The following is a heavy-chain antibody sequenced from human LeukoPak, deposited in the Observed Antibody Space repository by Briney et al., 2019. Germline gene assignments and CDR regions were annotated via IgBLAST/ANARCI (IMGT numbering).Heavy chain of an antibody. V-gene: IGHV4-4*07. CDR3: ASSSNFYYYYMDV. CDR2: IYSNGIT. CDR1: GGSISSYF. J-gene: IGHJ6*03. Sequence: PSETLSLTCTVSGGSISSYFWTWIRQPAGKGLEWIRRIYSNGITNYNPSLKSRVTMSIDTSKKEFSLKLSSVTAADTAIYYCASSSNFYYYYMDVWGKGTTVTVSS.